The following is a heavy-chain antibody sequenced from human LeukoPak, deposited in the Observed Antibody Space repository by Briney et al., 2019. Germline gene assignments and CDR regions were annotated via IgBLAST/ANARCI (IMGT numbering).Heavy chain of an antibody. J-gene: IGHJ4*02. CDR3: AKDDRWLQFCC. CDR2: IIPSGHTT. D-gene: IGHD5-24*01. Sequence: PGGSLRLSCVASGFTFSSHGMNWVRQAPGKGLEWVSGIIPSGHTTYYADSVRGRFTISRDNSRNTVYLQMNSLRAEDTAVHYCAKDDRWLQFCCWGQGTLVTVSS. CDR1: GFTFSSHG. V-gene: IGHV3-23*01.